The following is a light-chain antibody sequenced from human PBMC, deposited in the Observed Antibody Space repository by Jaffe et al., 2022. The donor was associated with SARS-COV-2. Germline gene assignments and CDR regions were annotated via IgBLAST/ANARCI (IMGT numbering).Light chain of an antibody. CDR2: EAS. CDR1: QNVGVH. Sequence: EIVLTQSPPTLSLSPGERATLPCRASQNVGVHLAWYQQKPGQAPRLLIFEASNRATGIPARFSGSGSGTDFTLSISNLEPEDFAVYYCQQRRTWPLTFGGGTKVEIK. CDR3: QQRRTWPLT. J-gene: IGKJ4*01. V-gene: IGKV3-11*01.